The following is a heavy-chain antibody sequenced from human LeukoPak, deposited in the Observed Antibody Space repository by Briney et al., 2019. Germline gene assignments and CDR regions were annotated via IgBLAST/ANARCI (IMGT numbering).Heavy chain of an antibody. J-gene: IGHJ4*02. Sequence: SETLSLTCTVSGDSISTYYWSWIRQPPAKGLEWIGYIHYSGSTNYNPSLRSRVTISVDTSKNQFSLKLSSATAADTAVYFCARRAINSVMFDYWGQGTLVTVSS. CDR1: GDSISTYY. CDR2: IHYSGST. CDR3: ARRAINSVMFDY. D-gene: IGHD3-16*01. V-gene: IGHV4-59*08.